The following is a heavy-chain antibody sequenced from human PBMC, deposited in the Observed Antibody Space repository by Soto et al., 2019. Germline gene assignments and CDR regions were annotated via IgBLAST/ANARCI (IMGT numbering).Heavy chain of an antibody. J-gene: IGHJ4*02. CDR3: ARVGEYRYLDY. CDR2: ISPYNGDT. V-gene: IGHV1-18*01. D-gene: IGHD4-17*01. Sequence: QVQLVQSGAEVKKPGASVKVSCTTSGYTFTLFGITWVRQAPGQGLEWMGWISPYNGDTKYAEKLEGRVTLTTDTSTDTAYMELKSLTSDETAEYYCARVGEYRYLDYWGQGTLVTVAS. CDR1: GYTFTLFG.